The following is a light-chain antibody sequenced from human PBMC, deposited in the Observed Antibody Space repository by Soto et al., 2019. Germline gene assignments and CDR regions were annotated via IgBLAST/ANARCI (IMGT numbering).Light chain of an antibody. Sequence: QSVLTQPPSVSESPGQRVTISCTGSSSNIGAGYEAHWYQQVPGTAPKLLISENNNRPSGVPDRFSGSKSGTSASLAITGLQAEDEAEYYCRSYDSSLSGYVFGTGTKVTVL. CDR2: ENN. CDR1: SSNIGAGYE. CDR3: RSYDSSLSGYV. J-gene: IGLJ1*01. V-gene: IGLV1-40*01.